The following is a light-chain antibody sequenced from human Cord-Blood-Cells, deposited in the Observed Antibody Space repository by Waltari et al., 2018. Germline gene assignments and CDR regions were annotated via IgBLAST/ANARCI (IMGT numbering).Light chain of an antibody. CDR3: QKYNSAPPT. CDR1: QSIRNY. V-gene: IGKV1-27*01. J-gene: IGKJ1*01. Sequence: DIQMTQSPSSLSASVGDRVTITCRARQSIRNYLAWYQQKPGKVPKLLIYPASTLESGVPDRFSGSGSGTDFTLTISSLQPEDVATYYCQKYNSAPPTFGQGTKVEIK. CDR2: PAS.